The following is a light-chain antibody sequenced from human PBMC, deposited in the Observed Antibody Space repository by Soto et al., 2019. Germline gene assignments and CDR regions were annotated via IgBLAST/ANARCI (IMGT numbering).Light chain of an antibody. CDR3: QYYGNSPLT. CDR2: GAF. CDR1: QSVSSY. J-gene: IGKJ1*01. Sequence: EIVLTQSLATMSWSPVERATLSCRASQSVSSYLAWYQQKPGQAPRLLIYGAFNRATGIPDRFSGGGSGTDFTLTITRLEPEDFAVYYCQYYGNSPLTFGQGTKVDI. V-gene: IGKV3-20*01.